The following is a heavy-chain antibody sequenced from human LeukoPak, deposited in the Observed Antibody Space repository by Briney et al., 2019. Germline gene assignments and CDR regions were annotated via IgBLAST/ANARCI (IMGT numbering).Heavy chain of an antibody. V-gene: IGHV3-64*04. J-gene: IGHJ5*02. CDR1: GFTFTTYA. CDR3: VRTKYYFDRNGQSYPNWFDP. CDR2: ISSIGGST. D-gene: IGHD2/OR15-2a*01. Sequence: PGGSLRLSCSASGFTFTTYAMHWVRQAPGKGLEYVSGISSIGGSTYYADSVKGRFTISRDNAKNTVFLQMNRLRVEDTAVYHCVRTKYYFDRNGQSYPNWFDPWGQGTLVTVSS.